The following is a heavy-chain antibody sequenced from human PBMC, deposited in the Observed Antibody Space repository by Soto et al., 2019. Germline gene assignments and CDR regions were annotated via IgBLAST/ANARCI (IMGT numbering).Heavy chain of an antibody. Sequence: PGGSLRLSCAASGFTFSSYAMHWVRQAPGKGLEWVAVISYDGSNKYYADSVKGRFTISRDNSKNTLYLQMNSLRAEDTAVYYCARTGDYVWGSYRYPHFDYWGQGTLVTVSS. CDR3: ARTGDYVWGSYRYPHFDY. D-gene: IGHD3-16*02. CDR1: GFTFSSYA. J-gene: IGHJ4*02. CDR2: ISYDGSNK. V-gene: IGHV3-30-3*01.